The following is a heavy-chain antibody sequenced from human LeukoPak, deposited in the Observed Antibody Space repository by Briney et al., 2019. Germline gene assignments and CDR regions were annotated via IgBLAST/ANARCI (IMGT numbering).Heavy chain of an antibody. D-gene: IGHD3-10*01. J-gene: IGHJ5*02. CDR2: SNPNSGGT. CDR3: ARGTLMVRGVRYNWFDP. Sequence: ASVKVSCKASGYTFTGYYMHWVRQAPGQGLEWMGLSNPNSGGTNYAQKFQGRVTMTRDTPISTAYMELSRLRSDDTAVYYCARGTLMVRGVRYNWFDPWGQGTLVTVSS. CDR1: GYTFTGYY. V-gene: IGHV1-2*02.